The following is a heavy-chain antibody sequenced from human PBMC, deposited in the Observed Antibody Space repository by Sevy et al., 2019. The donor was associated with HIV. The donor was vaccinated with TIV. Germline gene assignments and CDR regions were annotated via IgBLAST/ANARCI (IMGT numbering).Heavy chain of an antibody. CDR2: FDPEDGET. CDR3: ASAREYYADNSGYLDY. J-gene: IGHJ4*02. Sequence: VSVKVSCKVSGSTLTKLSMHWVRQAPGKGLEWMGRFDPEDGETIYAQKFQGRVTMTEDTSTDTAYMEVRSLRSEDTAVYFCASAREYYADNSGYLDYWGQGTLVTVSS. CDR1: GSTLTKLS. V-gene: IGHV1-24*01. D-gene: IGHD3-22*01.